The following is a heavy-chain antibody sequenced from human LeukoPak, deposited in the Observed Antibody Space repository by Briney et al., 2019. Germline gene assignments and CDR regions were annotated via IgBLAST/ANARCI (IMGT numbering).Heavy chain of an antibody. CDR2: ISYDGSNK. Sequence: GGSLRLSCAASGFTFSSYAMHWVRQAPGKGLEWVAVISYDGSNKYYADSVKGRFTISRDNSKNTLYLQMNSLRAEDTAVYYCAKDGYGSGSYYKSFYFDYWGQGTLVTVSS. CDR3: AKDGYGSGSYYKSFYFDY. J-gene: IGHJ4*02. D-gene: IGHD3-10*01. V-gene: IGHV3-30-3*01. CDR1: GFTFSSYA.